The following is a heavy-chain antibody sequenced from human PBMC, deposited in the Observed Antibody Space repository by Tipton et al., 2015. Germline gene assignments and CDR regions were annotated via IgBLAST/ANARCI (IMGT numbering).Heavy chain of an antibody. D-gene: IGHD4/OR15-4a*01. V-gene: IGHV3-7*05. Sequence: SLRLSCAGSGFTFSNYWISWVRQAPGKGLEWVANIKQDGSDKYYVDSVKGRFTISRDNAKNSLYLQMNSLRAEDTAVYYCAKGSDYGFDHWGQGTLVTVSS. J-gene: IGHJ4*02. CDR2: IKQDGSDK. CDR3: AKGSDYGFDH. CDR1: GFTFSNYW.